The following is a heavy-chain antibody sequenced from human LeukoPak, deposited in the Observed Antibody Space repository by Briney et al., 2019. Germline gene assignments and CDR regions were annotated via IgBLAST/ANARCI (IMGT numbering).Heavy chain of an antibody. CDR2: IYHSGST. D-gene: IGHD3-22*01. V-gene: IGHV4-38-2*02. J-gene: IGHJ1*01. Sequence: SETLSLTCSVSGYSISSAYYWGWIRQPPGKGLEWIGSIYHSGSTYYNPSLKSRVTLSVDTSTNQLFLKLSSVTAADTAVYYCAREKGSSYGLAQHWGQGTLVIVSS. CDR3: AREKGSSYGLAQH. CDR1: GYSISSAYY.